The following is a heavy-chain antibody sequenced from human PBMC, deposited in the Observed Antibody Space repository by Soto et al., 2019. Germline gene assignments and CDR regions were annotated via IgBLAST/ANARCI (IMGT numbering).Heavy chain of an antibody. V-gene: IGHV3-74*01. CDR2: ITRDGSST. Sequence: EVQLVESGGGLVQPGGSLRLSCAASGFSLSDYWMHWVRQAPGEGLVWLSRITRDGSSTNYADSVKGRFTISRDNAKNTLYLQVNGLRGEDTAVYYCARGANGYYYFDYWGQGTLVTVSS. D-gene: IGHD5-18*01. J-gene: IGHJ4*02. CDR1: GFSLSDYW. CDR3: ARGANGYYYFDY.